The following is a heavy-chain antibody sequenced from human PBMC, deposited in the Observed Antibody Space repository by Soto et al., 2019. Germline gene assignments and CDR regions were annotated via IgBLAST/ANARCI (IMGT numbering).Heavy chain of an antibody. D-gene: IGHD2-2*01. CDR1: IFTCSTYE. CDR2: ISSSGYTV. CDR3: VRYCSTTLCNGVATRTFDY. Sequence: LRLSCAASIFTCSTYEMNWVRQAPGKGLEWVSYISSSGYTVYYADSVKGRFTISRDNTRNSLYLQMNSLRDEDTALYYCVRYCSTTLCNGVATRTFDYWGQGTLVTVSS. J-gene: IGHJ4*02. V-gene: IGHV3-48*03.